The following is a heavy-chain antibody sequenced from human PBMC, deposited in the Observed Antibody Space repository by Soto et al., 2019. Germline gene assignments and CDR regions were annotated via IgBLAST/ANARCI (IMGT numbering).Heavy chain of an antibody. D-gene: IGHD3-3*01. V-gene: IGHV3-33*01. CDR1: GFTFSSYG. Sequence: GGSLRLSCAASGFTFSSYGMHWVRQAPGKGLEWVAVIWYDGSNKYYADSVKGRFTISRDNSKYTLYLQMNSLRAEDTAVYYCARRYYDFWSGYYLDAFDIWGQGTMVTVSS. CDR2: IWYDGSNK. CDR3: ARRYYDFWSGYYLDAFDI. J-gene: IGHJ3*02.